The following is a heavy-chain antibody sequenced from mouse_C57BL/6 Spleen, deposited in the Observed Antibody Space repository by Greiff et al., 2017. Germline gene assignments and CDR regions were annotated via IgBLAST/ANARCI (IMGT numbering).Heavy chain of an antibody. V-gene: IGHV1-39*01. CDR2: INPNYGTT. J-gene: IGHJ4*01. D-gene: IGHD1-1*01. CDR3: ARVTTVVGGNAMDY. Sequence: EVKLMESGPELVKPGASVKISCKASGYSFTDYNMNWVKQSNGKSLEWIGVINPNYGTTSYNQKFKGKATLTVDQSSSTAYMQLNSLTSEDSAVYYCARVTTVVGGNAMDYWGQGTSVTVSS. CDR1: GYSFTDYN.